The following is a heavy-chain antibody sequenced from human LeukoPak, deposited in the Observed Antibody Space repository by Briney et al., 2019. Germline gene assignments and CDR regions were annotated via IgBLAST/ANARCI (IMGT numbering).Heavy chain of an antibody. CDR2: IDDSGST. V-gene: IGHV4-34*01. CDR3: ARIVVVPAATRDYFDY. CDR1: GGSFRGYR. J-gene: IGHJ4*02. D-gene: IGHD2-2*01. Sequence: SETLSLTCAVYGGSFRGYRWGWSRQSPGKGMEWIGEIDDSGSTNYNPSLKSRVTISVDTSKNQFSLKLSSVTAADTAVYYCARIVVVPAATRDYFDYWGQGTLVTVSS.